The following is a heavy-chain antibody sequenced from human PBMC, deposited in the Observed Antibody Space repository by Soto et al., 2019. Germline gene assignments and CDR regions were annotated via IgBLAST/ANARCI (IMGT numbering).Heavy chain of an antibody. Sequence: QMQLQESGPGLVKPSETLSLTCTVSGGSINSNNYYWAWIRQPPGKGLAWIASIYYDGSTYYNPSLKSRVTISIATSKNQFSLMLRSVTAADTAIYYCAKVVVAATRHTDFDSWGQGTLVTVSS. CDR3: AKVVVAATRHTDFDS. V-gene: IGHV4-39*01. CDR2: IYYDGST. J-gene: IGHJ4*02. D-gene: IGHD2-15*01. CDR1: GGSINSNNYY.